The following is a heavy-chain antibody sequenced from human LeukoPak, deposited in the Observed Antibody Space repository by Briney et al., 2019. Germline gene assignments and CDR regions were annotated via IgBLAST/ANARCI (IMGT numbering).Heavy chain of an antibody. V-gene: IGHV4-59*01. J-gene: IGHJ5*02. Sequence: SETLSLTCSVAGGSISTYYWNWLRQTPGKGLEWIGHIANGNTDYNPSLKSRVTISVDTSKNQFPLKLTSVTAADTAVYYCARDKAHSYGRYFDPWGQGALVIVSS. CDR1: GGSISTYY. D-gene: IGHD5-18*01. CDR3: ARDKAHSYGRYFDP. CDR2: IANGNT.